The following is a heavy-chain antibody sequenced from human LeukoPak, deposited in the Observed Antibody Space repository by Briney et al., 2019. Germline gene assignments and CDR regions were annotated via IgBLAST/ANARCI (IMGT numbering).Heavy chain of an antibody. CDR2: IWYDGSKK. D-gene: IGHD6-19*01. V-gene: IGHV3-33*06. J-gene: IGHJ4*02. CDR3: AKSNGWYYFDY. Sequence: GGSLRLSCVASGFTFSSYGMHWVRQAPGKGLEWVAIIWYDGSKKYYADSVKGRFTISRDNSKNTLSLQMNSLRAEDTAVYYCAKSNGWYYFDYWGQGTLVTVSS. CDR1: GFTFSSYG.